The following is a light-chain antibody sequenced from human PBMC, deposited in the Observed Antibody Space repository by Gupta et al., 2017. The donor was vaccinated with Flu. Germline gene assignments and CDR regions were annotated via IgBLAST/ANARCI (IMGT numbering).Light chain of an antibody. CDR1: QSVSSSY. CDR3: QQYGSSPRIT. J-gene: IGKJ5*01. CDR2: GAS. V-gene: IGKV3-20*01. Sequence: EIVLTQSPGTLSLSPGERATLSCRASQSVSSSYLAWYQQKPGQAPRLLIYGASSRATGIPDRFSGSGSGTDXTLTISXLEPEDFAVYYCQQYGSSPRITFGXGTRLEIK.